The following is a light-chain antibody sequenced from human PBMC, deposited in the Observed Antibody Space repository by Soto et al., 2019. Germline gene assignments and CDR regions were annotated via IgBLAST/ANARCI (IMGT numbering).Light chain of an antibody. CDR1: QSVLSSSNNKNY. Sequence: DIVMTQSPDSLAVSLGERATINCKSSQSVLSSSNNKNYLGWYQLKPGQPPKLLIYWASTRESGVPDRFSGSGSGTDVTLTISSLQAEDVAVYYCHQYNSTPQTFGQGTKVEIQ. CDR3: HQYNSTPQT. V-gene: IGKV4-1*01. CDR2: WAS. J-gene: IGKJ1*01.